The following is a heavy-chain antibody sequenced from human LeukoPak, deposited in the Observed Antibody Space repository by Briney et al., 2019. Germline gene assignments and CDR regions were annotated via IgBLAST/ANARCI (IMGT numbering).Heavy chain of an antibody. D-gene: IGHD3-16*01. V-gene: IGHV7-4-1*01. CDR2: INTNTGNP. Sequence: ASVKVSCKASGYTFTSYAIVWVRQAPGQGLEWMGWINTNTGNPTYAQGSTGRFVFSLDTSGSLKAEDTAVYYCARETYRYFDYWGQGTLVTVSS. CDR3: ARETYRYFDY. J-gene: IGHJ4*02. CDR1: GYTFTSYA.